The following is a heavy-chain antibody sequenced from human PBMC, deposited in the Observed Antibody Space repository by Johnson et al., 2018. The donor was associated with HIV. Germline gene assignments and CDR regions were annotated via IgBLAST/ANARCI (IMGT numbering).Heavy chain of an antibody. CDR2: IYSGGST. CDR1: GFTVSSNY. J-gene: IGHJ3*02. D-gene: IGHD4-17*01. V-gene: IGHV3-53*01. CDR3: ARESNGDYVAFDI. Sequence: VQLVESGGGLIQPGGSLRLSCAASGFTVSSNYMSWVRQAPGKGLEWVSLIYSGGSTYYADSVKGQFTISRDDSRNTLHLQMNSLRAEDTAVYYCARESNGDYVAFDIWGQGTMVTVSS.